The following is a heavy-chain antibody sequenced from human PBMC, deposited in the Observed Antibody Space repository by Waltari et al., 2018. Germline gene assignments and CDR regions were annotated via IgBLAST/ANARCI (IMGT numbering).Heavy chain of an antibody. CDR3: AKGERIDYYYYGMDV. CDR2: ISGSGGST. V-gene: IGHV3-23*01. Sequence: EVQLLESGGGLVQPGGSLRLSCEASGFTFSSYAMSWVRQAPGKGLEWVSAISGSGGSTYYADSVKGRFTISRDNAKNTLYLQMNSLRAEDTAVYYCAKGERIDYYYYGMDVWGQGTTVTVSS. D-gene: IGHD6-25*01. CDR1: GFTFSSYA. J-gene: IGHJ6*02.